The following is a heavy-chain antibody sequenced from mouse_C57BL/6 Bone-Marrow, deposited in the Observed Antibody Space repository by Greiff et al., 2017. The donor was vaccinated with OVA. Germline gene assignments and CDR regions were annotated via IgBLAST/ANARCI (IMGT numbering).Heavy chain of an antibody. V-gene: IGHV3-3*01. CDR2: TFYSGIT. J-gene: IGHJ3*01. CDR3: ARDRPYDGYYSAWFAY. CDR1: GFSINSDCY. Sequence: EVQLVESGPSLVRPSQTLSLTCTVTGFSINSDCYWIWIRQFPGNKLEYIGSTFYSGITYYNPSLESRTYITRDTSKNQFSLKLSSVTTEDTATYYCARDRPYDGYYSAWFAYWGQGTLVTVSA. D-gene: IGHD2-3*01.